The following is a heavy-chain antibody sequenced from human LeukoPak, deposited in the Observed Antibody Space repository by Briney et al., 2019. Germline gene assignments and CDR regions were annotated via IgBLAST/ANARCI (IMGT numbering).Heavy chain of an antibody. CDR1: GFTFSSYA. CDR3: ASQTDAFDI. Sequence: GGPLRLSCAASGFTFSSYAMNWVRQAPGKGLEWVSTISTSGSSTYYADSVKGRFTISRDNSKNTLYLQMNSLRAEGTAVYYCASQTDAFDIWGQGTMVTVSS. V-gene: IGHV3-23*01. J-gene: IGHJ3*02. CDR2: ISTSGSST.